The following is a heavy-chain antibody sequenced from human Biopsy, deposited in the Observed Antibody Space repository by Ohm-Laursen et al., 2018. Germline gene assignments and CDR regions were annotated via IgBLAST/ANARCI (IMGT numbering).Heavy chain of an antibody. Sequence: SLRLSCAASGFTFSSFAMTWVRQGPGKGLEWVSTISSAGGSTFYAESVKGRFTISRDNSENTLSLQMNSLRAEDTAVYYCAKGRVGNSGSLDIWGHGTMVTVSS. D-gene: IGHD1-1*01. J-gene: IGHJ3*02. CDR1: GFTFSSFA. CDR3: AKGRVGNSGSLDI. V-gene: IGHV3-23*01. CDR2: ISSAGGST.